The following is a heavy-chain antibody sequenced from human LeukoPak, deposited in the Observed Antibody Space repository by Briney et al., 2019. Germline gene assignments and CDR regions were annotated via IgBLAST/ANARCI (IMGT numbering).Heavy chain of an antibody. Sequence: GGSLRLSCAASGFTFSSYGMSWVRQAPGKGLEWVSAISGSGGSTYYADSVKGRFTISRDNSKNTLYLQMNSLRAEDTAVYYCAKDHLPGIVVADRDYWGQGTLVTVSS. CDR1: GFTFSSYG. J-gene: IGHJ4*02. D-gene: IGHD6-19*01. CDR3: AKDHLPGIVVADRDY. V-gene: IGHV3-23*01. CDR2: ISGSGGST.